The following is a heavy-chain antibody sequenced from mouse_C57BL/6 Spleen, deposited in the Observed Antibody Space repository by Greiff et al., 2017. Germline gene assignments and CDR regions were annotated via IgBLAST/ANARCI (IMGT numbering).Heavy chain of an antibody. CDR1: GFTFSSYA. J-gene: IGHJ2*01. CDR2: ISDGGSYT. CDR3: ARNYFDY. Sequence: DVQLVESGGGLVKPGGSLKLSCAASGFTFSSYAMSWVRQTPEKRLEWVATISDGGSYTYYPDNVKGRFTISRDKAKNNLYLQMSHLKSEDTAMYYCARNYFDYWGQGTTLTVSS. V-gene: IGHV5-4*01.